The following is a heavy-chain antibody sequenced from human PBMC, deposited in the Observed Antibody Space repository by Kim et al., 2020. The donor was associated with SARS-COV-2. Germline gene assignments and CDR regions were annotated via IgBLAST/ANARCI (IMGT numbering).Heavy chain of an antibody. CDR3: ARDLGSDNWGGYYYYGMDV. D-gene: IGHD7-27*01. CDR1: GFTFSSYS. J-gene: IGHJ6*02. Sequence: GSLRLSCAASGFTFSSYSMNWVRQAPGKGLEWGSSISSSSSYIYYADSVKGRFTISRDNAKNSLYLQMNSLRAEDTAVYYCARDLGSDNWGGYYYYGMDVWGQGTTVTVSS. V-gene: IGHV3-21*01. CDR2: ISSSSSYI.